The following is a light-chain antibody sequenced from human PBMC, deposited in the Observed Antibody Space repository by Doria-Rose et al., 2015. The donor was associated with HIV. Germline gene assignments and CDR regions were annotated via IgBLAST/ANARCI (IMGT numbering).Light chain of an antibody. V-gene: IGKV3-20*01. CDR2: DAS. CDR3: QQYGTSRGT. CDR1: QRVKSSY. Sequence: TQSPGTLSLSPGERATLSCRASQRVKSSYLAWYQQKPGQAPRLLIYDASTRATGIPDRFSGSGSVTDFTLTISRLEPEDVAVYYCQQYGTSRGTFGQETRLEIK. J-gene: IGKJ5*01.